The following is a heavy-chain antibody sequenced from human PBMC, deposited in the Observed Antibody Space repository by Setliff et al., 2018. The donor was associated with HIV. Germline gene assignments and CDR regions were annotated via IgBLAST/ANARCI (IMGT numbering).Heavy chain of an antibody. CDR2: MYYSGST. D-gene: IGHD6-13*01. J-gene: IGHJ5*02. V-gene: IGHV4-34*11. CDR1: GGSLSDNY. CDR3: ARIGSGWSVGWFDP. Sequence: PSETLSLTCAVYGGSLSDNYWSWIRQPPGKGLEWIGSMYYSGSTYYNPSLKSRATISIDTSKNQLSLKLRSVTAADTAVYYCARIGSGWSVGWFDPWGQGTLVTVSS.